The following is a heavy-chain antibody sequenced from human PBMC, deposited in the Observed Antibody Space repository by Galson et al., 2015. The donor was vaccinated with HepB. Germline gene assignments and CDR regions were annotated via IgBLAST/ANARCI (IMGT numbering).Heavy chain of an antibody. J-gene: IGHJ5*02. Sequence: SLRLSCAASGFTFSSYSMNWVRQAPGKGLEWVSYISSSTIYYADPVKGRFTIPRDNAKNSLYLQMNSLRAQDTAVFYCASDIVVVPAAMGANWFDPWGQGTLVTVSS. CDR3: ASDIVVVPAAMGANWFDP. CDR1: GFTFSSYS. D-gene: IGHD2-2*01. CDR2: ISSSTI. V-gene: IGHV3-48*01.